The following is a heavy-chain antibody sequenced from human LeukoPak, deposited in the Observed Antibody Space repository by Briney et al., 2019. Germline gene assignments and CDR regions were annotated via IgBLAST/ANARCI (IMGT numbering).Heavy chain of an antibody. D-gene: IGHD3-10*01. J-gene: IGHJ4*02. CDR1: GFTLSNYG. Sequence: GRSLRLSCAASGFTLSNYGMDWVRQATGKGLGWVAIIWYDGSNKYYAHSVKGRFAISRDNPKNTLYLQMNSRRAEDAAVYYCARVGGSMVRGVINPVDYWGRGTLVTVSS. CDR3: ARVGGSMVRGVINPVDY. V-gene: IGHV3-33*01. CDR2: IWYDGSNK.